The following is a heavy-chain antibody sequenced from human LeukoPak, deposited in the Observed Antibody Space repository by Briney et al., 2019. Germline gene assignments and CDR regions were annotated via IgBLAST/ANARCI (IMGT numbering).Heavy chain of an antibody. V-gene: IGHV3-7*01. D-gene: IGHD3-10*01. J-gene: IGHJ3*02. CDR1: GCTFSSHW. CDR3: ARDPGGSGSWGAFDI. CDR2: IKPDGGDK. Sequence: GGSLRLSCVASGCTFSSHWMAWVRQAPGKGLEWVADIKPDGGDKYYVDSVKGRLTISRDNSKNSLYLDMTSLRAEDTAVYYCARDPGGSGSWGAFDIWGQGTMVIVFS.